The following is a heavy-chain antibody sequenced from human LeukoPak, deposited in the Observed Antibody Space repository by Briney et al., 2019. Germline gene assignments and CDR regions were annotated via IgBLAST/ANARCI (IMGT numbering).Heavy chain of an antibody. CDR3: AGIRKRYFDWPNSNYAFDV. CDR1: GGSISSTNW. V-gene: IGHV4-4*02. CDR2: IYYSGST. D-gene: IGHD3-9*01. Sequence: SGTLSLTCAVSGGSISSTNWWSWVRQVPGRGLEWIGEIYYSGSTNYNPSPRSRVSISIDRSKNHFSLKLSSVTAADTAVYYCAGIRKRYFDWPNSNYAFDVWGQGTLVAISS. J-gene: IGHJ3*01.